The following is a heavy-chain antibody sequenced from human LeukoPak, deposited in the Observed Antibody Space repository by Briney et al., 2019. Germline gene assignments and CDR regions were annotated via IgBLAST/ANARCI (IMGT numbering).Heavy chain of an antibody. Sequence: SGGSLRLSCAASGFTFNNYNMNWVRQAPGKSLEWVSSITSSGAYIFYADSVKGRFTISRDNAKDSLYLQMNSLGPEDTAVYYCARDPYSGNYGNYYYYYMDVWGKGTTVTISS. CDR2: ITSSGAYI. V-gene: IGHV3-21*01. D-gene: IGHD1-26*01. CDR3: ARDPYSGNYGNYYYYYMDV. J-gene: IGHJ6*03. CDR1: GFTFNNYN.